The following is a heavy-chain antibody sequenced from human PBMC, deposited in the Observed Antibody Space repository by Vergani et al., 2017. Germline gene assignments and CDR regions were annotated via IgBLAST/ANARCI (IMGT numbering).Heavy chain of an antibody. CDR1: GDSITNGGFS. J-gene: IGHJ6*03. Sequence: QLQLQESGSGLVKPSQTLSLTCAVSGDSITNGGFSRNWIGHPPGKGPEWIGYIFLSGNSDYNPSLKNRVAISLDKSKNQFPLWLNSVTAADTAVYFCARASXRALVGYYYYMDVWGKGKTVVVSS. V-gene: IGHV4-30-2*01. D-gene: IGHD3-16*02. CDR3: ARASXRALVGYYYYMDV. CDR2: IFLSGNS.